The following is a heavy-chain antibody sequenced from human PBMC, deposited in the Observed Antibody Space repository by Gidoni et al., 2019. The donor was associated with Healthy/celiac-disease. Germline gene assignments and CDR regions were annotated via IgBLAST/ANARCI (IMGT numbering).Heavy chain of an antibody. D-gene: IGHD3-10*01. CDR3: ARVPMVRGVNAYGMDV. CDR1: GGSLSRGGYY. V-gene: IGHV4-31*01. Sequence: QVQLQESGPGLVKPSQTLSLTCTVSGGSLSRGGYYWSWIRQHPGKGLEWIGYIYYSGSTYYNPSLKSLVTISVDTSKNQFSLKLSSVTAADTAVYYCARVPMVRGVNAYGMDVWGQGTTVTVSS. J-gene: IGHJ6*02. CDR2: IYYSGST.